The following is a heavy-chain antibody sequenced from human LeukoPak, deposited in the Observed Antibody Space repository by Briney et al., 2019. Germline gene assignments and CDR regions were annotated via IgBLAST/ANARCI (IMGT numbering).Heavy chain of an antibody. J-gene: IGHJ4*02. CDR1: GGSFSGYY. V-gene: IGHV4-34*01. D-gene: IGHD3-22*01. CDR3: AREGRSSGY. Sequence: ASETLSLTCAVYGGSFSGYYWSWIRQPPGKGLEWIGEINHSGSTSYNPSLKSRVTISVDTSKNQFSLKLSSVTAADTAVYYCAREGRSSGYWGQGTLVTVSS. CDR2: INHSGST.